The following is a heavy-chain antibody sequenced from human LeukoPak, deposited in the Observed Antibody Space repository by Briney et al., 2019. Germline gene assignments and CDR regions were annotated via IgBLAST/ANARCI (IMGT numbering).Heavy chain of an antibody. V-gene: IGHV3-53*01. Sequence: PGGSLRLSCAASGFSFSNYGMNWVRQAPGKGLEWVSVIYSGGSTYYADSVKGRFTISRDNSKNTLYLQMNSLKTEDTAVYYCTTDPRFGEFHFNLYSDYWGQGTLVTVSS. CDR3: TTDPRFGEFHFNLYSDY. J-gene: IGHJ4*02. CDR2: IYSGGST. D-gene: IGHD3-10*01. CDR1: GFSFSNYG.